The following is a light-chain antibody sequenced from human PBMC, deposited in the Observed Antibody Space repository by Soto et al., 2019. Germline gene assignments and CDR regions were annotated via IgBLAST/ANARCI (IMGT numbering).Light chain of an antibody. J-gene: IGKJ4*01. Sequence: DIQMTQSPSTLSASVGDRVTITCRASQSISSWLAWYQQKPGKAPKLLIYQASSLQSGVPSRFSGSGSGTEFTLTISRLQPYAFATYYCQSGVTFGGGTKVEI. V-gene: IGKV1-5*03. CDR3: QSGVT. CDR2: QAS. CDR1: QSISSW.